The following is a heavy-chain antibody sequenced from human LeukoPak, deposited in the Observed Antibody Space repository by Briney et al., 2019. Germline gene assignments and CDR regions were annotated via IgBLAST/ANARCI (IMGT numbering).Heavy chain of an antibody. CDR1: GFTFSSYG. D-gene: IGHD4-17*01. CDR2: ISYDGSNK. Sequence: GGSLRLSCAASGFTFSSYGMHWVRQAPGKGLEWVAVISYDGSNKYYADSVKGRFTISRDNSKNTLYLQMNSLRAEDTAVYYCARDRSDYGDRFDYWGQGTLVTVSS. J-gene: IGHJ4*02. V-gene: IGHV3-30*03. CDR3: ARDRSDYGDRFDY.